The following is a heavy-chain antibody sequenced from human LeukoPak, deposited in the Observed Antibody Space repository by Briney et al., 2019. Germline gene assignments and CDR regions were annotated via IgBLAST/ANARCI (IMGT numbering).Heavy chain of an antibody. D-gene: IGHD3-22*01. CDR3: AREYDSSVSSSAFDI. CDR2: IYPGDSDT. J-gene: IGHJ3*02. Sequence: GESLKISCKGSGYRFTSYWIGWVRPMPGKGLEWMGIIYPGDSDTRYSPSFQGQVTISADKSISTAYLQWSSLEASDTAMYYCAREYDSSVSSSAFDIWGQGTMVTVSS. CDR1: GYRFTSYW. V-gene: IGHV5-51*01.